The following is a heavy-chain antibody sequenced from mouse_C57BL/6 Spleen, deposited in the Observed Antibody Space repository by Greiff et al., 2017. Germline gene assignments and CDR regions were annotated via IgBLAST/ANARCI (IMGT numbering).Heavy chain of an antibody. V-gene: IGHV1-82*01. J-gene: IGHJ4*01. D-gene: IGHD1-1*01. CDR2: IYPGDGDT. CDR3: ARYRSSYNAMDY. Sequence: VKLQQSGPELVKPGASVKISCKASGYAFSSSWMNWVKQRPGKGLEWIGRIYPGDGDTNYNGKFKGKATLTAAKSSSTAYMQLSSLTSEDSAVYFCARYRSSYNAMDYWGQGTSVTVSS. CDR1: GYAFSSSW.